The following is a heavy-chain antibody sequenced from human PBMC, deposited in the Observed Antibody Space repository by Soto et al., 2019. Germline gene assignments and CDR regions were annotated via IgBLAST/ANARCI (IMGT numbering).Heavy chain of an antibody. CDR3: ATEGFSGSHHDY. Sequence: QVPLVQSGAEVKKPGSSVKVSCQTSGDSFFNYVINWLRQAPGQRLEWMGAIIPLSGTAKYAPKFRGRLTVTADGSTTTAYMELGSLRSEDTAVYYCATEGFSGSHHDYWGQGTLVTVSS. V-gene: IGHV1-69*01. J-gene: IGHJ4*02. D-gene: IGHD1-26*01. CDR1: GDSFFNYV. CDR2: IIPLSGTA.